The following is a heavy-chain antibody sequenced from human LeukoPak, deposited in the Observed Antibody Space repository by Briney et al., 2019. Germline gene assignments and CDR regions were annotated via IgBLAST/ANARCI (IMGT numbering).Heavy chain of an antibody. Sequence: APVKVSCKTSGYNFNRYSITWVRQGPGQGLEWVGWVSTHHGEPNYAAEFQGRVTIATETVPKTAYLELKRLTSGPTAMYFCARVSDTSMVTPGFASWGQATLLTVS. CDR1: GYNFNRYS. CDR2: VSTHHGEP. D-gene: IGHD5-18*01. V-gene: IGHV1-18*01. J-gene: IGHJ4*02. CDR3: ARVSDTSMVTPGFAS.